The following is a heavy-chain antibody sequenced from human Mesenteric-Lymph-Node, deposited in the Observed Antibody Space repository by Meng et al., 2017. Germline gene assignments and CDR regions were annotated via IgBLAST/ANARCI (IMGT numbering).Heavy chain of an antibody. CDR3: AKKEYFSGRAYAFDM. D-gene: IGHD6-19*01. V-gene: IGHV3-30*07. J-gene: IGHJ3*02. Sequence: SLRLSCAASGFTFSTYAMHWVRQAPGKWLEWVAFISDDVNLKNYADSVKGRFTISRDNPKNTLYLQMNRLRAEDTALDYCAKKEYFSGRAYAFDMWGQGTMVTVSS. CDR1: GFTFSTYA. CDR2: ISDDVNLK.